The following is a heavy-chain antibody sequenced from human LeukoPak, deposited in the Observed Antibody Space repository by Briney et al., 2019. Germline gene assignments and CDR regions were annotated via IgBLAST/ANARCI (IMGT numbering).Heavy chain of an antibody. CDR3: AKLKAGNFDY. CDR1: GLTPSSYA. J-gene: IGHJ4*02. D-gene: IGHD6-19*01. Sequence: GGSLGLSCAASGLTPSSYAMSWVRQAPGKGLEWVSFISGSGGSRYYADSVKGRFTISRDDSKNTIYLQMNSLRAEDTAVYYCAKLKAGNFDYWGQGTLVIVSS. CDR2: ISGSGGSR. V-gene: IGHV3-23*01.